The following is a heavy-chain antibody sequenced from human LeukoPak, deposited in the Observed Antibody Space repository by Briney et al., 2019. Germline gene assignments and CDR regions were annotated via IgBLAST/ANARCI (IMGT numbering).Heavy chain of an antibody. Sequence: GRSLRLSCAASGFTFSSYGMHWVRQAPGKGLEWVAVISYDGSNKYYADSVKGRFTISRDNSKNTLYLQMNSLRAEDTAVYYCAKEYLRGQQLVLRGAFDIWGQGTMVTVSS. CDR1: GFTFSSYG. D-gene: IGHD6-13*01. CDR3: AKEYLRGQQLVLRGAFDI. V-gene: IGHV3-30*18. J-gene: IGHJ3*02. CDR2: ISYDGSNK.